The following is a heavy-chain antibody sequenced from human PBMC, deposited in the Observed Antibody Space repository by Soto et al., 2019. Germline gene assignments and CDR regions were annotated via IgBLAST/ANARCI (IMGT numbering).Heavy chain of an antibody. CDR3: ARDFGYDDV. Sequence: PGESLKISCAASGFTFSIYSMNWVRQAPGKGLEWVSQIGGARSSTIYYADSVKGRFTISRDNAKNSLYLQVNSLRDEDTAVYYCARDFGYDDVWGQGTTVTVSS. V-gene: IGHV3-48*02. CDR2: IGGARSSTI. D-gene: IGHD3-22*01. J-gene: IGHJ6*02. CDR1: GFTFSIYS.